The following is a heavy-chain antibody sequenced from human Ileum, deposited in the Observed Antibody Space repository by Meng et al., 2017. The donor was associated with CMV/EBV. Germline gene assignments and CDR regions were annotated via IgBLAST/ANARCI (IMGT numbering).Heavy chain of an antibody. CDR3: ARDPTVVTAGFFDY. V-gene: IGHV1-69*10. CDR2: IIPILDRP. CDR1: GGTFNSYG. J-gene: IGHJ4*02. D-gene: IGHD4-23*01. Sequence: SVKVSCKASGGTFNSYGISWVRQAPGQGLEWMGGIIPILDRPNYAQKFQGRVTITADKSTNTAYMELISLRSEDTAVYYCARDPTVVTAGFFDYWGQGTLVTVSS.